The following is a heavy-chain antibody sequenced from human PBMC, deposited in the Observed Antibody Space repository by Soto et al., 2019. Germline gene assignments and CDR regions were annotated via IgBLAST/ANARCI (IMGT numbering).Heavy chain of an antibody. CDR2: INHSGST. Sequence: KTSETLSLTXAVYGGSFSGYYWSWIRQPPGKGLEWIGEINHSGSTNYNPSLKSRVTISVDTSKNQFSLKPSSVTAADTAVYYCARRLRPLAYGMDVWGQGTTVTVSS. V-gene: IGHV4-34*01. CDR1: GGSFSGYY. CDR3: ARRLRPLAYGMDV. D-gene: IGHD5-12*01. J-gene: IGHJ6*02.